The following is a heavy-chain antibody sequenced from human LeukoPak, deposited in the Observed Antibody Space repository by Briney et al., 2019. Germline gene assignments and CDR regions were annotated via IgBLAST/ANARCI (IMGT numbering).Heavy chain of an antibody. V-gene: IGHV3-53*01. CDR2: IYSGGST. J-gene: IGHJ6*02. Sequence: GGSLRLSCAASGFTVSSNYMSWVRQAPGKGLEWVSVIYSGGSTYYADSVKGRFTISRDNSKNTLYLQMNSLRAEDTAVYYCAREAGLALYYYYGMDAWGQGTTVTVSS. D-gene: IGHD3-10*01. CDR3: AREAGLALYYYYGMDA. CDR1: GFTVSSNY.